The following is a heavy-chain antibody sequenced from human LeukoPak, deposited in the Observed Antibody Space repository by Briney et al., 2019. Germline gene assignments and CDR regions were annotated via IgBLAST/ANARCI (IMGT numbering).Heavy chain of an antibody. CDR2: IYYSGST. J-gene: IGHJ6*02. CDR3: ARDHRGGAESYYYYGMDV. Sequence: SETLSLTCTVSGGSISSYYWSWIRQPPGQGLEWVGYIYYSGSTNYSPSLKSRVTISVDTSKNQFSLKLSSVPAADTAVYYCARDHRGGAESYYYYGMDVWGQGTTVTVSS. CDR1: GGSISSYY. V-gene: IGHV4-59*01. D-gene: IGHD3-10*01.